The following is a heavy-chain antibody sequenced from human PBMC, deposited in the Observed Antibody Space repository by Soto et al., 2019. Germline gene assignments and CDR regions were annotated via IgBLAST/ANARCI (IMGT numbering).Heavy chain of an antibody. CDR2: IYYSGST. J-gene: IGHJ6*03. V-gene: IGHV4-59*08. CDR1: GGSISSYY. D-gene: IGHD7-27*01. CDR3: ARHVANWGDGYYYYYTDV. Sequence: QVQLQESGPGLVKPSETLSLTCTVSGGSISSYYWSWIRQPPGKGLEGSGYIYYSGSTNYTPSLTRRVAISVDTSKNQFALKLSSVTAADTAVYYCARHVANWGDGYYYYYTDVWGKGTTVTVSS.